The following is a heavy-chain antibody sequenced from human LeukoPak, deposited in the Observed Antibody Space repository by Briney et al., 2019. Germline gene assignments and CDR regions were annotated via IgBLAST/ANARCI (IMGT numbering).Heavy chain of an antibody. V-gene: IGHV4-59*08. Sequence: SETLFLTCTVSGGSISTYYWTWIRQPPGKGLEWIGYIYYSGNTNYNPSLKSRVTISLDTSKNQFSLKLSSVTAADTAVYYCARRVATKPKYCFDYWGQGSLVTVSS. CDR2: IYYSGNT. CDR1: GGSISTYY. D-gene: IGHD5-24*01. J-gene: IGHJ4*02. CDR3: ARRVATKPKYCFDY.